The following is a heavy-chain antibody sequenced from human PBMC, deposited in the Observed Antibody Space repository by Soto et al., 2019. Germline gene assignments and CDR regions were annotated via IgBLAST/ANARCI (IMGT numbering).Heavy chain of an antibody. D-gene: IGHD6-13*01. Sequence: SETLSLTCTVSGGSISSYYWSWIRQPPGKGLEWIGYIYYSGSTNYNPSLKSRVTISVDTSKNQFSLKLSSVTAADTAVYYCARDGDRGWPQLDYWGQGTLVTVSS. CDR3: ARDGDRGWPQLDY. V-gene: IGHV4-59*01. CDR1: GGSISSYY. CDR2: IYYSGST. J-gene: IGHJ4*02.